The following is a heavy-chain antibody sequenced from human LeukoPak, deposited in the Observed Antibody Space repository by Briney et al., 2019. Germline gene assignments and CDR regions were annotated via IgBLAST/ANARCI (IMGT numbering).Heavy chain of an antibody. V-gene: IGHV1-69*04. CDR3: ARARDGGIGCTNGVCYTSIRDY. J-gene: IGHJ4*02. CDR2: IIPIFGIA. D-gene: IGHD2-8*01. Sequence: ASVKVSCKASGGTFSSYAISWVPQAPGQGLEWMGRIIPIFGIANYAQKFQGRVTITADKSTSTASMELSSPRSEDMVVYYCARARDGGIGCTNGVCYTSIRDYWGQGPLVIVSS. CDR1: GGTFSSYA.